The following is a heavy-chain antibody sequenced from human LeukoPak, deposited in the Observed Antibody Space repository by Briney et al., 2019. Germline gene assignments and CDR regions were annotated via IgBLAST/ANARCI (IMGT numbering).Heavy chain of an antibody. CDR3: AKGKKITVTGLFDY. Sequence: GGSLRLSCAASGFTFDDYAMHWVRQAPGKGLEWVSGISWNSGSIGYADFVKGRFTISRDNAKNSLYLQMNSLRAEDTALYYCAKGKKITVTGLFDYWGQGTLVIVSS. D-gene: IGHD6-19*01. CDR2: ISWNSGSI. CDR1: GFTFDDYA. J-gene: IGHJ4*02. V-gene: IGHV3-9*01.